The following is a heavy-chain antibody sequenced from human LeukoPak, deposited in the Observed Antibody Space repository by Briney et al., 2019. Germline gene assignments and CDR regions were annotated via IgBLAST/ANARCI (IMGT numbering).Heavy chain of an antibody. J-gene: IGHJ3*02. CDR3: ASHRPTYYHDSSGSYDAFDI. CDR1: GGSISSGGYY. Sequence: PSETLSLTCTVSGGSISSGGYYWSWIRQHPGKGLEWIGYIYYSGSTYYNPSLKSRVTISVDTSKNQFSLKLSSVTAADTAVYYCASHRPTYYHDSSGSYDAFDIWGQGTMVTVSS. V-gene: IGHV4-31*03. CDR2: IYYSGST. D-gene: IGHD3-22*01.